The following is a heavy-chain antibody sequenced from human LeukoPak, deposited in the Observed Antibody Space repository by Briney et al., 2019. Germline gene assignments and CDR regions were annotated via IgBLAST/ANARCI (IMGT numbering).Heavy chain of an antibody. CDR2: ISGSGGST. CDR3: AKDGWDSSGWYGDTFFDY. CDR1: GFTFSSYA. D-gene: IGHD6-19*01. V-gene: IGHV3-23*01. J-gene: IGHJ4*02. Sequence: PGGSLRLSCAASGFTFSSYAMSWVRQAPGKGLEWVSAISGSGGSTYYADSVKGRFTISRDNSKNTLYLQMNSLRAEDTAVYYCAKDGWDSSGWYGDTFFDYWGQGTLVTVSS.